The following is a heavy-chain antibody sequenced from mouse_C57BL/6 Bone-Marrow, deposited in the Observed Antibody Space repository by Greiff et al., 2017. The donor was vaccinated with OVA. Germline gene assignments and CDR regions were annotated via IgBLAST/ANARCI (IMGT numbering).Heavy chain of an antibody. Sequence: VKLQESGAELARPGASVKLSCKASGYTFTSYGISWVKQRTGQGLEWIGEIYPRSGNTYYNEKFKGKAKLTADKSSSTAYMELRSLTSEDSAVYFCARAPFYYYGSSLYYAMDYWGQGTSVTVSS. CDR1: GYTFTSYG. CDR3: ARAPFYYYGSSLYYAMDY. D-gene: IGHD1-1*01. J-gene: IGHJ4*01. V-gene: IGHV1-81*01. CDR2: IYPRSGNT.